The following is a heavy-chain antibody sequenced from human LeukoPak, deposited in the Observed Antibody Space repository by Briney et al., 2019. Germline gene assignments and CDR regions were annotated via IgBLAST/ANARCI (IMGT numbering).Heavy chain of an antibody. CDR3: ASQYYDFWSGYYTY. D-gene: IGHD3-3*01. Sequence: GGSLRLSCAASGFTFSSYGMHWFRQAPGKGLEWVAVIWYDGSNKYYADSVKGRFTISRDNAKNSPYLQMNSLRAEDTAVYYCASQYYDFWSGYYTYWGQGTLVTVSS. J-gene: IGHJ4*02. CDR2: IWYDGSNK. CDR1: GFTFSSYG. V-gene: IGHV3-33*03.